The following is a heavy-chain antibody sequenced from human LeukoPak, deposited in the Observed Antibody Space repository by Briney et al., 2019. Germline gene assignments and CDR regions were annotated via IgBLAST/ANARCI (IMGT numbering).Heavy chain of an antibody. D-gene: IGHD3-10*01. J-gene: IGHJ4*02. CDR3: ARGIMVRGVIPLYYFDY. CDR1: GYTFTSYY. Sequence: ASVKVSCKASGYTFTSYYMHWVRQAPGQGLEWMGIINPSGGSTSYAQKFQGRVTMTRDASTSTVYMELSSLRSEDTAVYYCARGIMVRGVIPLYYFDYWGQGTLVTVSS. CDR2: INPSGGST. V-gene: IGHV1-46*01.